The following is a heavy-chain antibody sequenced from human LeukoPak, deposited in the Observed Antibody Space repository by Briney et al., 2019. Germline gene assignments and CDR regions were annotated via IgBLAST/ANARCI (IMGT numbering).Heavy chain of an antibody. J-gene: IGHJ4*02. CDR2: ISSSSSYI. V-gene: IGHV3-21*01. CDR1: GFTFSSYS. D-gene: IGHD6-19*01. CDR3: ARDSSGWTKFDY. Sequence: GGSLRLSCAASGFTFSSYSMNWVRQAPGKGLEWVSSISSSSSYIYYADSVKGRFTISRDNAKNSLYLQMNSLRAEDTAVYYCARDSSGWTKFDYWGQGTLVTVSS.